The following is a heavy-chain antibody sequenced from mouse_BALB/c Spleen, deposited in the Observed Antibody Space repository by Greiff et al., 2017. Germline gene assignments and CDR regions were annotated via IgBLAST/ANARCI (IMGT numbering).Heavy chain of an antibody. CDR3: ARIDGYYLAWLAY. CDR2: ISSGGSYT. V-gene: IGHV5-9-4*01. Sequence: EVQRVESGGGLVKPGGSLKLSCAASGFTFSSYAMSWVRQSPEKRLEWVAEISSGGSYTYYPDTVTGRFTIYRDNAKNTLYLEMSSLRSEDTAMYYCARIDGYYLAWLAYWGQGTLVTVSA. D-gene: IGHD2-3*01. CDR1: GFTFSSYA. J-gene: IGHJ3*01.